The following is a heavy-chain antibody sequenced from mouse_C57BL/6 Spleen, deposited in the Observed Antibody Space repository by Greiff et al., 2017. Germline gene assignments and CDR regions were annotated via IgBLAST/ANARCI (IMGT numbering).Heavy chain of an antibody. V-gene: IGHV1-55*01. D-gene: IGHD2-5*01. CDR1: GYTFTSYW. J-gene: IGHJ3*01. CDR2: IYPGSGST. Sequence: QVQLQQPGAELVKPGASVKMSCKASGYTFTSYWITWVKQRPGQGLEWIGDIYPGSGSTNYNEKFKSKATLTVDTSSSTAYMQLSSLTSEDSAVYYCAGSSYYSSSWFAYWGQGTLVTVSA. CDR3: AGSSYYSSSWFAY.